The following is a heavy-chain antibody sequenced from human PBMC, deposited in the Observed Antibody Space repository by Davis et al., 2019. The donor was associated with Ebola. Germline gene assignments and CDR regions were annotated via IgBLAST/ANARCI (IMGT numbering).Heavy chain of an antibody. D-gene: IGHD2-2*01. CDR1: DGSISGHY. J-gene: IGHJ3*01. V-gene: IGHV4-59*11. Sequence: PSETLSLTCTFSDGSISGHYWNWFRQPPGKGLEWIGFISGSGRTSYNPSLKSRVTISGDTSKKRFSLTLNSVTAADTAVYYCARGGLVPAALYLWGQGAMVTVSS. CDR3: ARGGLVPAALYL. CDR2: ISGSGRT.